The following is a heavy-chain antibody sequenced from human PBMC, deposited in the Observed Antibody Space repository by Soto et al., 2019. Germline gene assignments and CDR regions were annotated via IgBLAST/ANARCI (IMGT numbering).Heavy chain of an antibody. V-gene: IGHV4-39*01. D-gene: IGHD3-22*01. CDR3: ASQISMIVVVITPYYFDY. J-gene: IGHJ4*02. Sequence: QLQLQESGPGLVKPSETLSLTCTVSGGSISSSSYYWGWIRQPPGKGLEWIGSIYYSGSTYYNPSLQSRLTISVDTAKNPFSLKLSAVTAAVTAVYYCASQISMIVVVITPYYFDYRGQGTLVTVSS. CDR2: IYYSGST. CDR1: GGSISSSSYY.